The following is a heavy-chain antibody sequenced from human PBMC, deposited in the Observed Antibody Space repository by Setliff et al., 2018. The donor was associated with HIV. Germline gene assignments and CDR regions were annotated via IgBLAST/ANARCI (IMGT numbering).Heavy chain of an antibody. CDR1: GDSASNSRYY. D-gene: IGHD3-22*01. V-gene: IGHV4-39*01. J-gene: IGHJ5*02. Sequence: SETLSLTCTVSGDSASNSRYYWAWIRQPPGKGLEYIGSIHYDERTYYNPSLKGRVTISLDTSKNQFSLNLTSVTAADTAVYYCASRIYYYDSNNLLREEGFDPWSQGTLVTVSS. CDR2: IHYDERT. CDR3: ASRIYYYDSNNLLREEGFDP.